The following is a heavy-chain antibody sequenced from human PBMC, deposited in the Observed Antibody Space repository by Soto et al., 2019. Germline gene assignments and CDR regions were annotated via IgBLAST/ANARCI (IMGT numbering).Heavy chain of an antibody. CDR1: GFSLTTSGVC. J-gene: IGHJ4*02. Sequence: QITLKESGPTLVKPTQTLTLTCSFSGFSLTTSGVCVGWIRQPPGKALEWLALIHWDDDKLYSPSLKSRLTITKDTSKNQVVLTMTNMDPVDTATYYCAHLRYFDWLFDYWGRGTLVTVSS. V-gene: IGHV2-5*02. CDR3: AHLRYFDWLFDY. CDR2: IHWDDDK. D-gene: IGHD3-9*01.